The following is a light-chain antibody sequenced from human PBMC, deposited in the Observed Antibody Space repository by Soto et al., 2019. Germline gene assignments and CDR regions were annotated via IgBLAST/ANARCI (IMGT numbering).Light chain of an antibody. CDR2: EVS. CDR3: SSFSRSTTLDYV. V-gene: IGLV2-14*01. Sequence: QSVLTQPASVSGSPGQSITISCTGTSSDVGGYTYVSWYQRYPGKAPQLIIYEVSNRPSGVSNRFSGSKSGNMASLTISGLQAEDEADYYCSSFSRSTTLDYVFGTGTKLTVL. CDR1: SSDVGGYTY. J-gene: IGLJ1*01.